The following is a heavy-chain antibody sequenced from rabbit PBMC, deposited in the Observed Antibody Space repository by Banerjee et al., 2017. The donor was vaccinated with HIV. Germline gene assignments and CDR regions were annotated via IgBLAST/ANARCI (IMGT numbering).Heavy chain of an antibody. CDR3: ARGGSRAYSYGYGNYAFDAFDP. V-gene: IGHV1S40*01. J-gene: IGHJ2*02. CDR2: SYAGSGGST. D-gene: IGHD6-1*01. CDR1: GFSFSTSYW. Sequence: QSLEESGGDLVKPGASLTLTCTASGFSFSTSYWICWVRQAPGKGLEWIACSYAGSGGSTYYANWAKGRFTISKTSSTTVTLQMTSLTAADTATYFCARGGSRAYSYGYGNYAFDAFDPWGPGTLVT.